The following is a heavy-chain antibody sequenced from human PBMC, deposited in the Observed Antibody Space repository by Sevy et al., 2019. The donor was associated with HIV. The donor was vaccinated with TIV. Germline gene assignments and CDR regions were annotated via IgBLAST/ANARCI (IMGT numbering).Heavy chain of an antibody. Sequence: ASVKVSCKASGYTFTGYYVNWVRQAPGQGLEWMGWINPNTSDTVYSAKFQGRVTMTRDTSISTAYMQLTRLKSDDTAVYYFARDFLAVTAIPSDAFDVWGPGTMVTVSS. J-gene: IGHJ3*01. CDR2: INPNTSDT. CDR3: ARDFLAVTAIPSDAFDV. D-gene: IGHD2-21*02. V-gene: IGHV1-2*02. CDR1: GYTFTGYY.